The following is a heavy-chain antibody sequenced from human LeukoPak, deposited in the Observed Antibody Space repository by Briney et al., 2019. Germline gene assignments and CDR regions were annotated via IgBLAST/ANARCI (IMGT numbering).Heavy chain of an antibody. CDR1: GFKFSIYW. CDR2: IDRKGGGT. Sequence: GGSLRLSCAASGFKFSIYWMAWVRQAPGKGLGWVATIDRKGGGTYYMDSVKGRFTVSRDTARNSVYLELNSLRIEDTAVYYCVREDWGTFDKWGQGTMVTVSS. V-gene: IGHV3-7*01. CDR3: VREDWGTFDK. J-gene: IGHJ1*01. D-gene: IGHD3-16*01.